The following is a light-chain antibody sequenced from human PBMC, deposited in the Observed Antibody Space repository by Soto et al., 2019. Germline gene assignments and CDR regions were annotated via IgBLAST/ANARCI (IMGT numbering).Light chain of an antibody. CDR3: SSFTSKSTLI. Sequence: ALGPPGSRAGSPGQSITIACAGTVRGMGVYHRVCWNQQHPGKAPRLIFYEVRNRPSGIPLRFSASKSGNTASLTISGLQAEDEAHYYCSSFTSKSTLIFGGGTKVTVL. CDR1: VRGMGVYHR. V-gene: IGLV2-14*03. J-gene: IGLJ2*01. CDR2: EVR.